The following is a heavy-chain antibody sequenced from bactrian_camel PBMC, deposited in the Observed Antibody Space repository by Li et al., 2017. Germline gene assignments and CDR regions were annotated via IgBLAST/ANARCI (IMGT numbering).Heavy chain of an antibody. CDR2: VYSGGGST. J-gene: IGHJ7*01. Sequence: EVQLVESGGGLVQPGGSLRLSCVASGFTFETFSSADMSWVRQAPGKGLEWVSSVYSGGGSTYYADSVKGRFAISRDNAKNTVYLQMNSLKPEDTAMYYCAADLIECSGPMDYWGKGTQVTVS. CDR1: GFTFETFSSAD. D-gene: IGHD3*01. V-gene: IGHV3S40*01.